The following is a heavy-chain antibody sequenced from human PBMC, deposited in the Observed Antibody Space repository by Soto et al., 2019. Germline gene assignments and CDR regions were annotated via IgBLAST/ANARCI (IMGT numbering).Heavy chain of an antibody. V-gene: IGHV4-31*03. D-gene: IGHD2-2*01. J-gene: IGHJ3*02. CDR3: ARPYCSSTSCYQGYAFDI. CDR2: IYYSGST. CDR1: GGSISSGGYY. Sequence: SETLSLTCTVSGGSISSGGYYWSWIRQHPGKGLEWIGYIYYSGSTHYNPSLKSRVTISVDTSKSQFSLKLSSVSAADTAVYYCARPYCSSTSCYQGYAFDIWGQGTMVTVSS.